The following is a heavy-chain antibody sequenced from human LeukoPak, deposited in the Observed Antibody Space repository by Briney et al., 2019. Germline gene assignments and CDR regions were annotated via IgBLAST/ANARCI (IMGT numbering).Heavy chain of an antibody. CDR1: GYTFTSYG. Sequence: APVKVSCKASGYTFTSYGISWVRQAPGQGLEWMGWISAYNGNTNYAQKLQGRVTMTTDTSTSTAYMELRSLRSDDTAVYYCARVVRGSDYYYYGMDVWGKGTTVTVSS. CDR2: ISAYNGNT. CDR3: ARVVRGSDYYYYGMDV. J-gene: IGHJ6*04. V-gene: IGHV1-18*04. D-gene: IGHD3-10*01.